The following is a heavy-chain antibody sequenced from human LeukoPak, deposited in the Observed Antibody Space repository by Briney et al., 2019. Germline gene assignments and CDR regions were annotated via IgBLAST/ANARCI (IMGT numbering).Heavy chain of an antibody. CDR3: AMGSQHTDY. V-gene: IGHV3-7*03. CDR2: TKPDGSAE. Sequence: GGSLRLSCAASGFTFRNYWMGWVRQAPGKGLEWVANTKPDGSAEYYADSVRGRFTTSRDNANNFLYLQMNSLRAEDTAVYYCAMGSQHTDYWGQGTLVTVSS. CDR1: GFTFRNYW. J-gene: IGHJ4*02. D-gene: IGHD2-8*01.